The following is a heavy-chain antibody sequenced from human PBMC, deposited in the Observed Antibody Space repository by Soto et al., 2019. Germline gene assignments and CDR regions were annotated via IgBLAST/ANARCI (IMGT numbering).Heavy chain of an antibody. V-gene: IGHV1-18*04. D-gene: IGHD6-13*01. CDR1: GYTFTSYG. Sequence: ASVKVSCKASGYTFTSYGISWVRQAPGQGLEWMGWISAYNGNTNYAQKLQGRVTMTTDTSTSTAYVELRSLRSDDTAVYYCARDMEEESSSSEDPWGQGTLVTVSS. CDR2: ISAYNGNT. J-gene: IGHJ5*02. CDR3: ARDMEEESSSSEDP.